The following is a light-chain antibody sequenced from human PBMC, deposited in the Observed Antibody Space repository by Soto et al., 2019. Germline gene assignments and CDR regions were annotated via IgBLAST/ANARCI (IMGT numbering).Light chain of an antibody. Sequence: EIVLTQSPATLSLSPGERATLSCRASQTVRNNLAWYQQRPGQAPRLLIYDASSRATGIPARFSGSGSGTDFTLTISSLEPEDFATYYCQQYNSYVFGPGTKVDIK. CDR3: QQYNSYV. V-gene: IGKV3-11*01. CDR2: DAS. J-gene: IGKJ3*01. CDR1: QTVRNN.